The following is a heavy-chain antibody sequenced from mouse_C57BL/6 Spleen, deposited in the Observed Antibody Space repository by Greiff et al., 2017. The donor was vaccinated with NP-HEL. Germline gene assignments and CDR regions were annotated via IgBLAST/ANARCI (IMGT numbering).Heavy chain of an antibody. CDR1: GFSLPSYG. Sequence: VKLVESGPGLVQPSQSLSITCTVSGFSLPSYGVHWVRQPPGKGLGWLGVLWSGGSPDFNAAFISKLSISKDNSKSQVFFKMNSLQADDTAIYYCAKQTLNWAYLDYWGQGTTLTVSS. J-gene: IGHJ2*01. D-gene: IGHD4-1*01. CDR3: AKQTLNWAYLDY. V-gene: IGHV2-4*01. CDR2: LWSGGSP.